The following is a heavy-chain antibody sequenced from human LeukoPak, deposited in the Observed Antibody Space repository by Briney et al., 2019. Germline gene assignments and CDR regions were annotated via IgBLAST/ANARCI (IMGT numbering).Heavy chain of an antibody. CDR1: GFSFSSHG. CDR2: IIGGAGST. CDR3: AKVEQQRAN. Sequence: PGGTLRLSCAASGFSFSSHGMSWVRQAPGKGLEWVSGIIGGAGSTYYADSVKGRFTISRDNSKNTLYLQMNSLRAEDTAVYYCAKVEQQRANWGQGTLVTVSS. D-gene: IGHD6-13*01. J-gene: IGHJ4*02. V-gene: IGHV3-23*01.